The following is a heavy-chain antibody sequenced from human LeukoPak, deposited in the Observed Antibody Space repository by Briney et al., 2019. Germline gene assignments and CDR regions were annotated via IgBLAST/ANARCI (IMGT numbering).Heavy chain of an antibody. D-gene: IGHD3-9*01. CDR3: ARDLVAAFDI. Sequence: GGSLRLSCAASGFTFSSFGMNWVRQVPGEGLEWVSSISSSSSYIYYADSVKGRFTISRDNAKNSLYLQMNSLRAEDTAVYYCARDLVAAFDIWGQGTMVTVSS. V-gene: IGHV3-21*01. CDR2: ISSSSSYI. J-gene: IGHJ3*02. CDR1: GFTFSSFG.